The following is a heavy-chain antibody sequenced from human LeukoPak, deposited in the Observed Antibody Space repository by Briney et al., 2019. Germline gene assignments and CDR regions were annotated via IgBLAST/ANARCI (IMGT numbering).Heavy chain of an antibody. J-gene: IGHJ4*02. D-gene: IGHD3-16*02. CDR2: ISAYNGNT. V-gene: IGHV1-18*01. CDR3: ARDRTYYDYVWGSYRPFGFGY. Sequence: ASLKLSCKASGYTFTSYGISWVRQAPGQGLEWMGWISAYNGNTTYAQKLQVRVTMTTGTSTSTAYMELRSVRSDDTGVYYCARDRTYYDYVWGSYRPFGFGYWGQGTLVTGSS. CDR1: GYTFTSYG.